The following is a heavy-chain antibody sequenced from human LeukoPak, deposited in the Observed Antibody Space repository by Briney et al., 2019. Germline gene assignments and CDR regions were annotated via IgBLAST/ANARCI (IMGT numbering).Heavy chain of an antibody. V-gene: IGHV3-23*01. CDR1: GFTFSSYA. CDR2: ISGSGGST. D-gene: IGHD6-13*01. J-gene: IGHJ4*02. Sequence: GGSLRLSCAASGFTFSSYAMTWVRQAPRKGLEWVSGISGSGGSTYFPDSVKGRFTISRDNSKNTLYLQMNSLTAEDTAVYYCAKLAGTYSSGWYTDYWGRGTLVTVSS. CDR3: AKLAGTYSSGWYTDY.